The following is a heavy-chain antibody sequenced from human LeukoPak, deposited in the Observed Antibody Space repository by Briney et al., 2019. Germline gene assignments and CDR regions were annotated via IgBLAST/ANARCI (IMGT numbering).Heavy chain of an antibody. Sequence: GGSLRLSCAASGFSFSDAWMSWVRQIPGKGLEWVGRIESKTDGGTTDYAAPVKGRFTISRDDSTNTLYLQMNSLKSEDTAVYYCTSYGSGRKFDYWGQGILVTVSS. J-gene: IGHJ4*02. CDR2: IESKTDGGTT. D-gene: IGHD3-10*01. CDR3: TSYGSGRKFDY. V-gene: IGHV3-15*04. CDR1: GFSFSDAW.